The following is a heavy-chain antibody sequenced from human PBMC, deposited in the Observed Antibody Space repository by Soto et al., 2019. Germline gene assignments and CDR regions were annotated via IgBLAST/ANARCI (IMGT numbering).Heavy chain of an antibody. V-gene: IGHV3-15*07. CDR2: IKSKTDGGTT. J-gene: IGHJ5*01. Sequence: KGLEWVGRIKSKTDGGTTDYAAPVKGRFAISRDDSKNMVYLQMNSLKTEDTGLFFCTKDSYYNMIVRCLHSCGHGILVTVSS. CDR3: TKDSYYNMIVRCLHS. D-gene: IGHD3-22*01.